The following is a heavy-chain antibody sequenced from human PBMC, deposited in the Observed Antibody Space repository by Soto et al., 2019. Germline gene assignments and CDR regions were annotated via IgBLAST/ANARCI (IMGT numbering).Heavy chain of an antibody. J-gene: IGHJ4*02. V-gene: IGHV3-30-3*01. Sequence: GESLKISCAASGFTFSSYAMHWVRQAPGKGLEWVAVISYDGSNKYYADSVKGRFTISRDNSKNTLYLQMNSLRAEDTAVYYCARDSLRIAARPLDYWGQGTLVTVSS. CDR1: GFTFSSYA. D-gene: IGHD6-6*01. CDR3: ARDSLRIAARPLDY. CDR2: ISYDGSNK.